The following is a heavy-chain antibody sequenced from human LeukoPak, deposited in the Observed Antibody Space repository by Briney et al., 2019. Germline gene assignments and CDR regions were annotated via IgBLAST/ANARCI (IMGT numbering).Heavy chain of an antibody. CDR3: TTEKEVLRFLEWLDAFDI. CDR1: GFTFSNAW. V-gene: IGHV3-15*01. CDR2: IKSKTDGGTT. D-gene: IGHD3-3*01. J-gene: IGHJ3*02. Sequence: GGSLRLSCAASGFTFSNAWMSWVRQAPGKGLEWVGRIKSKTDGGTTDYAAPVKGRFTILRDDSKNTLYLQMNSLKTEDTAVYYCTTEKEVLRFLEWLDAFDIWGQGTMVTVSS.